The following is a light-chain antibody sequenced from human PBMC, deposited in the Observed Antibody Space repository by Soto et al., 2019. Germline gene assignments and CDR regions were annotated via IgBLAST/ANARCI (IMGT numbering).Light chain of an antibody. V-gene: IGKV1-5*03. CDR3: QHYDRFPYT. CDR1: QSISHW. Sequence: DIQMTQSPSTLSSSLGETVTLTCRASQSISHWLAWYQQKPGQDPKRLINNASTCASGVPDRFSGSGSGTDFTLTISRLQPDDFATYYCQHYDRFPYTFGQGTKVEIK. J-gene: IGKJ2*01. CDR2: NAS.